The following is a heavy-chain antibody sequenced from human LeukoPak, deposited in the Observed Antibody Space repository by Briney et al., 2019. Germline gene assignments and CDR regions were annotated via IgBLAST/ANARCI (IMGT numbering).Heavy chain of an antibody. CDR1: GGSISSYY. CDR3: ARDRCSGGSCYRNHYMDV. J-gene: IGHJ6*03. Sequence: PSETLSLTCTVSGGSISSYYWSWIRQPAGKGLEWIGRIYSSGSTNYNPSLKSRVTISVDKSKNQFSLKLSSVTAADTAVYYCARDRCSGGSCYRNHYMDVWGKGTTFTVSS. V-gene: IGHV4-4*07. D-gene: IGHD2-15*01. CDR2: IYSSGST.